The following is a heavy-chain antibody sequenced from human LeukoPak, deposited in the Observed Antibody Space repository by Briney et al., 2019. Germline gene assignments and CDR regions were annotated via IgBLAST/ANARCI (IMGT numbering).Heavy chain of an antibody. Sequence: GASVKVSCKASGYTFTSYYMRWGRQAPGQGLEWMGIINPSGGSTSYAQKFQGRVTMTRDTSTSTVYMELSSLRSEDTAVYYCARDHGRSHGWFDPWGQGTLVTVSS. D-gene: IGHD1-26*01. CDR2: INPSGGST. CDR3: ARDHGRSHGWFDP. J-gene: IGHJ5*02. V-gene: IGHV1-46*01. CDR1: GYTFTSYY.